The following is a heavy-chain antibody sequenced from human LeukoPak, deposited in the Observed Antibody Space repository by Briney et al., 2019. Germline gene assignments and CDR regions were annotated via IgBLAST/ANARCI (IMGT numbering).Heavy chain of an antibody. CDR1: GFTFSNYA. V-gene: IGHV3-64*04. D-gene: IGHD4-17*01. Sequence: GGSLRLSCSASGFTFSNYAMHWARQAPGKGLEYVSAISTNGDTTYYAESVKGRFTISRDNSKNMLYLQLNSLRAEDTAVYYCSRGGYGDYNNWFDPWGQGTLVIVSS. J-gene: IGHJ5*02. CDR3: SRGGYGDYNNWFDP. CDR2: ISTNGDTT.